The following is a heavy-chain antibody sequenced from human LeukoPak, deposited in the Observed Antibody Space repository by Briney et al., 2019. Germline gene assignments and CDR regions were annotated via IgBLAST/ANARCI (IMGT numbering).Heavy chain of an antibody. D-gene: IGHD3-22*01. CDR1: GFTVSSNY. Sequence: GGSLRLSCAASGFTVSSNYMSGVRQAPGKGLEWVSVIYSGGSTYYADSVKGRFTISRDNSKNTLYLQMNSLRAEDTAVYYCARRDYYDSSGYGTFDYWGQGTLVTVSS. CDR3: ARRDYYDSSGYGTFDY. CDR2: IYSGGST. V-gene: IGHV3-66*04. J-gene: IGHJ4*02.